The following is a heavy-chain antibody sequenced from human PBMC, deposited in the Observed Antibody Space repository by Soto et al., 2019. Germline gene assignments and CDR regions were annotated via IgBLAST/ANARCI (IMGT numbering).Heavy chain of an antibody. CDR3: ARDGYSSGGGYIDY. J-gene: IGHJ4*02. Sequence: PASGVTVSSNYMSWVRQAPGKGLEWFSVIYSGGSTYYADSVKGRFTISRDNSKNTLYLQMNRLRAEDTDVYYCARDGYSSGGGYIDYWGQGTLVTVSS. V-gene: IGHV3-66*01. CDR2: IYSGGST. D-gene: IGHD5-18*01. CDR1: GVTVSSNY.